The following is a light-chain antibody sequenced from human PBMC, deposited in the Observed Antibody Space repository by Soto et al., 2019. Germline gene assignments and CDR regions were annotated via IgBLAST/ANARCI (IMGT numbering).Light chain of an antibody. CDR1: ETVATN. CDR2: GAS. V-gene: IGKV3-15*01. J-gene: IGKJ1*01. Sequence: VMTQSPATLSVSPGERATLSCWASETVATNRAWFQQKPGQAPRLLISGASTRAAGISDRFRGSGSGTEFTLTISSLRSEDSAIYYCQQYFEWPPMTFGQGTKVEI. CDR3: QQYFEWPPMT.